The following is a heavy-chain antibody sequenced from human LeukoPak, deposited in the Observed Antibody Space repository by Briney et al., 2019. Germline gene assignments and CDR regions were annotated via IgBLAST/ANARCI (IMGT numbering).Heavy chain of an antibody. D-gene: IGHD5-24*01. CDR2: IYTSGST. CDR1: GGSISSYY. CDR3: ARHPSGRMWLQQGGWFDP. V-gene: IGHV4-4*07. J-gene: IGHJ5*02. Sequence: SETLSLTCTVSGGSISSYYWSWIRQPAGKGLEWIGRIYTSGSTNYNPSLKSRVTMSVDTSKNQFSLKLTSVTAADTAVYYCARHPSGRMWLQQGGWFDPWGQGTLVTVSS.